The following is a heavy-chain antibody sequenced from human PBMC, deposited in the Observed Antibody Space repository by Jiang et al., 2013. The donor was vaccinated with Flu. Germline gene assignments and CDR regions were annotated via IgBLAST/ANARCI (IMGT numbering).Heavy chain of an antibody. CDR2: TYYRSKWFT. CDR1: GDSVSTYSGT. Sequence: PGLVKPSQTLSLTCAISGDSVSTYSGTWNWIRQPPLRGLEWLGRTYYRSKWFTDYADSVKGRITIYPDTSSNHFSLDLTSVSPDDAAVYFCAKAVDETNLAGFDYWGQGSLVTVSS. D-gene: IGHD2-8*01. CDR3: AKAVDETNLAGFDY. V-gene: IGHV6-1*01. J-gene: IGHJ4*02.